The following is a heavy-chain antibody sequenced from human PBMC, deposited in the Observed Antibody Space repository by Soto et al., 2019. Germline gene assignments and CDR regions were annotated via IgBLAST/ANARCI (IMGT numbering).Heavy chain of an antibody. V-gene: IGHV1-18*01. CDR2: ISAYNGNT. J-gene: IGHJ4*02. D-gene: IGHD6-13*01. CDR3: ARVIGYSSSWYPKDYFDY. Sequence: ASVKVSCKASGYTFTSYCISWVRQAPGQGLEWMGWISAYNGNTNYAQKLQGRVTMTTDTSTSTAYMELRSLRSDNTAVYYCARVIGYSSSWYPKDYFDYWGQGTLVTVSS. CDR1: GYTFTSYC.